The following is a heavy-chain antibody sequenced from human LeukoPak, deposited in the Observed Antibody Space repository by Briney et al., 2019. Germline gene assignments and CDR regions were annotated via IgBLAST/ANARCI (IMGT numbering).Heavy chain of an antibody. CDR1: GYTFTGYY. CDR3: ARVRRRIGYYYDSSGYYYFDY. Sequence: ASVKVSCKASGYTFTGYYVHWVRQAPGQGLKWMGRINPNSGGTNYAQKFQARVTMTRDTSISTAYMELSRLRPDDTAVYYCARVRRRIGYYYDSSGYYYFDYWGQGTLVTVSS. D-gene: IGHD3-22*01. V-gene: IGHV1-2*06. J-gene: IGHJ4*02. CDR2: INPNSGGT.